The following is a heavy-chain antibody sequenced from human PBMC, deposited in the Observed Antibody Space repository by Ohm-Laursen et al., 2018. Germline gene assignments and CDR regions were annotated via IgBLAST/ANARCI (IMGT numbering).Heavy chain of an antibody. V-gene: IGHV4-34*01. J-gene: IGHJ4*02. CDR2: INHDGNV. CDR1: GASISSHF. CDR3: AGRGY. Sequence: SDTLSLTWEVSGASISSHFWTWIRQSPGKGLEWIGEINHDGNVNYNPSLQSRLSISVDTSKSQFSLRLTSVTAADTAVYFCAGRGYWGQGTLVTVSS.